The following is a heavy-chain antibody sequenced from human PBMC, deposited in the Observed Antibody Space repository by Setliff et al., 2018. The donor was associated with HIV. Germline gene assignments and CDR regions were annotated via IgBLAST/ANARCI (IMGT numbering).Heavy chain of an antibody. Sequence: ASVKVSCKSSGYTFTDYFIHWVRQAPGQGLEWMGWIIPDNGNTRISQRFRGSVTMTRDRSINTAYMELSGLTSDDTAVYYCARQLSNSFDYWGQGALVTVSS. CDR1: GYTFTDYF. V-gene: IGHV1-2*02. CDR3: ARQLSNSFDY. D-gene: IGHD1-1*01. J-gene: IGHJ4*02. CDR2: IIPDNGNT.